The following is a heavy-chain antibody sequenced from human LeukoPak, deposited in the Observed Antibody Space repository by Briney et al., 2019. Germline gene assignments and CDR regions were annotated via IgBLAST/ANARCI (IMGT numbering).Heavy chain of an antibody. Sequence: SETLSLTCTVSGGSISSSSYYWGWIRQPPGKGLEWIGSIYYSGSTYYNPSLKSRVTISVDTSKNQFSLKLSSVTAADTAVYYCARRYYDYVWGSYRPDAFDIWGQGTMDTVSS. CDR2: IYYSGST. J-gene: IGHJ3*02. V-gene: IGHV4-39*01. CDR3: ARRYYDYVWGSYRPDAFDI. D-gene: IGHD3-16*02. CDR1: GGSISSSSYY.